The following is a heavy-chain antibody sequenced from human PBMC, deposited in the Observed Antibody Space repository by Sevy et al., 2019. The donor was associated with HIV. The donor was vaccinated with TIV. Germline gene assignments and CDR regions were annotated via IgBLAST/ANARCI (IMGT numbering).Heavy chain of an antibody. V-gene: IGHV1-18*01. Sequence: ASVKVSCKVSGYTFTSYGISWVRQAPGQGLEWMGWISAYNGNTNYAQKLQGRVTMTTDTSTSTAYMELRSLRSDDTAVYYCARDEEQLTYYYYGMDVWGQGTTVTVSS. D-gene: IGHD6-6*01. CDR2: ISAYNGNT. J-gene: IGHJ6*02. CDR1: GYTFTSYG. CDR3: ARDEEQLTYYYYGMDV.